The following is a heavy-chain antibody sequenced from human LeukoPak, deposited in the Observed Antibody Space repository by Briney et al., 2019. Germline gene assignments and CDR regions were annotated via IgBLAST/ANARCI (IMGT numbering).Heavy chain of an antibody. J-gene: IGHJ4*02. CDR2: IYSAGNT. CDR1: GFTVSSNS. Sequence: GGSLRLSCTVSGFTVSSNSMSWVRQAPGKGLEWVSFIYSAGNTHYSDSVKGRFTISIDNSKNTLYLQMNSLRAEDTAVYYCARRAGAYTHPYDYWGQGTLVTVSS. V-gene: IGHV3-53*01. CDR3: ARRAGAYTHPYDY. D-gene: IGHD3-16*01.